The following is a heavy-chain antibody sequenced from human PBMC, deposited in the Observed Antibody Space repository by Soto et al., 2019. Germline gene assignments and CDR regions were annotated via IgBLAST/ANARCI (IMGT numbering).Heavy chain of an antibody. J-gene: IGHJ5*01. CDR1: NFSISTNYY. V-gene: IGHV4-38-2*01. Sequence: SETLSLTCVVSNFSISTNYYWGWIRQAPGKGLQWIGSMKNSGSAYYNTSLRRRATISLDTSKNQVSLELTSVTAADTAVYFFARVEGACYSYGFCDSWGQGTPVTVSS. CDR2: MKNSGSA. D-gene: IGHD5-18*01. CDR3: ARVEGACYSYGFCDS.